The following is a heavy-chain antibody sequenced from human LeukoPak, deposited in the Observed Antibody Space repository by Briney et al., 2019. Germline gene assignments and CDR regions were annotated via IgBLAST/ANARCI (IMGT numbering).Heavy chain of an antibody. CDR2: INPNNGDT. D-gene: IGHD2/OR15-2a*01. Sequence: ASVKVSCKASGYTFTGNFMHWVRQAPGQGPEWMGWINPNNGDTNYAQKFQGRVTMTRVTSITTAYMELSSLRSDDTAVYYCARTRGTHISMAYLDSWGQGTLVTVSS. V-gene: IGHV1-2*02. CDR1: GYTFTGNF. CDR3: ARTRGTHISMAYLDS. J-gene: IGHJ4*02.